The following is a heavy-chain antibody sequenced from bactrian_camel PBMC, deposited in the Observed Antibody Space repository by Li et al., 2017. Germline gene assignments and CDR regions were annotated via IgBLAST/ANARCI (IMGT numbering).Heavy chain of an antibody. V-gene: IGHV3S6*01. J-gene: IGHJ4*01. CDR2: IRNDGPST. D-gene: IGHD6*01. CDR1: GFTFNTFY. CDR3: ASHDLPLSQVALVK. Sequence: HVQLVESGGGLVQPGGSLRLSCAASGFTFNTFYMSWVRQAPGKGLEWVSTIRNDGPSTFYTDSVKSRFTISRDNAKNTLYLQMTVLETADSSTYYCASHDLPLSQVALVKWGQGTQVTVS.